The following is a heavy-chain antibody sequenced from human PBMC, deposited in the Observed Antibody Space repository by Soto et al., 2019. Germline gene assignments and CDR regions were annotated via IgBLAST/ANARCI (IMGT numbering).Heavy chain of an antibody. J-gene: IGHJ4*02. CDR2: ISDSGGRT. V-gene: IGHV3-23*01. Sequence: EVQLLESGGGLVQPGGSLRLSCAASGFTFRTYAMSWVRQAPGKGLEWVSAISDSGGRTYYADSVKGRFTISRDNSKNTLYLQINSLRAEDTAVYYCAKEYDSSGFFDYWGQGTLVTVSS. CDR1: GFTFRTYA. CDR3: AKEYDSSGFFDY. D-gene: IGHD3-22*01.